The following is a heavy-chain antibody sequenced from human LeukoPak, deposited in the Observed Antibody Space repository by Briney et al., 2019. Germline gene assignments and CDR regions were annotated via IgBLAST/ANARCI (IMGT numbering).Heavy chain of an antibody. V-gene: IGHV3-21*01. Sequence: GGSLRPSCAASGFTFSSYSMNWVRQAPGKGLEWVSSISSSSSYIYYADSVKGRFTISRDNAKNSLYLQMNSLRAEDTAVYYCARDGSGMTYYYGSGSSNEYYGMDVWGKGTTVTVSS. CDR3: ARDGSGMTYYYGSGSSNEYYGMDV. CDR1: GFTFSSYS. D-gene: IGHD3-10*01. CDR2: ISSSSSYI. J-gene: IGHJ6*04.